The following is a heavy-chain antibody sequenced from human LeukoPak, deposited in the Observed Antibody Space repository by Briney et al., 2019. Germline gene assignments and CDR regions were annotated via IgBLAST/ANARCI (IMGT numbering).Heavy chain of an antibody. D-gene: IGHD4-17*01. V-gene: IGHV3-53*04. CDR3: ASQVPAYGAGGAFDI. CDR2: IYSGGST. Sequence: PGGSLRLSCAASGFTFSRYAVSWVRQAPGKGLEWVSGIYSGGSTYYADSVKGRFTISRHNSKNTLYLQMNSLRAEDTAVYYCASQVPAYGAGGAFDIWGQGTMVTVSS. CDR1: GFTFSRYA. J-gene: IGHJ3*02.